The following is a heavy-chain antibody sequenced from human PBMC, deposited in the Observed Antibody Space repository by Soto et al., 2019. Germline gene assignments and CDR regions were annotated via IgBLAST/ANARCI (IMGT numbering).Heavy chain of an antibody. Sequence: GGSLRLSCATSGFTFDDYGMSWVRQVPGKGLEWVSGVNWNAAGIGYADSVKGRFTISRDNAKNSLYLQMNSLRAEDTAVYYCARSPGGYYIDWGQGTMVTVSS. V-gene: IGHV3-20*04. CDR3: ARSPGGYYID. CDR2: VNWNAAGI. D-gene: IGHD3-9*01. CDR1: GFTFDDYG. J-gene: IGHJ3*01.